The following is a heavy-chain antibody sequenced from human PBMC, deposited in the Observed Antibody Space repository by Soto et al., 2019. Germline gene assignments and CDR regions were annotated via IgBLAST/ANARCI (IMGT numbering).Heavy chain of an antibody. J-gene: IGHJ4*02. CDR2: ISYDGSNK. V-gene: IGHV3-30*18. Sequence: GGSLRLSCAASGFTFSSYGMHWVRQAPGKGLEWVAVISYDGSNKYYADSVKGRFTISRDNSKNTLYLQMNSLRAEDTAVYYCAKEWGYRGYSYGGFDYWGQGTLVTVSS. CDR3: AKEWGYRGYSYGGFDY. D-gene: IGHD5-18*01. CDR1: GFTFSSYG.